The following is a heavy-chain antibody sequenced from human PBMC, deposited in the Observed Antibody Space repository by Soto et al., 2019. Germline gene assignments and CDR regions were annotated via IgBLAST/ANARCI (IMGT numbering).Heavy chain of an antibody. Sequence: GGSLRLSCAASGFTFSSYWMSWVRQAPGKGLEWVANIKQDGSEKYYVDSVKGRFTISRDNAENSLFLQMSSLRAEDTAVYYCARETVELATNGWGQGTLVTVSS. CDR3: ARETVELATNG. CDR1: GFTFSSYW. V-gene: IGHV3-7*01. J-gene: IGHJ4*02. D-gene: IGHD5-12*01. CDR2: IKQDGSEK.